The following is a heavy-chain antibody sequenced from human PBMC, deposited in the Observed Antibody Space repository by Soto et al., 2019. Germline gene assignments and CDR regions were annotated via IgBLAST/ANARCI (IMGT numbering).Heavy chain of an antibody. Sequence: QVPLVQSGAEVKKPGASVKVSCKASGYTFTSYAMHWVRQAPGQRLEWMGWINAGNGNTKYSQKFQGRVTITRDTSASTAYMELSSLRSEDTAVYYCAREQAEWLLRRYFDYWGQGTLVTVSS. D-gene: IGHD3-3*01. CDR3: AREQAEWLLRRYFDY. V-gene: IGHV1-3*01. J-gene: IGHJ4*02. CDR2: INAGNGNT. CDR1: GYTFTSYA.